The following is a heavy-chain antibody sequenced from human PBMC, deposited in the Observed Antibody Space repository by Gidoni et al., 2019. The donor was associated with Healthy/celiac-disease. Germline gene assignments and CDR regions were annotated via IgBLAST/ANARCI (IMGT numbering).Heavy chain of an antibody. D-gene: IGHD2-2*01. CDR2: IIPIFGTA. CDR3: AAAAMIPPLYYYYGMDV. Sequence: QVQLVQSGAEVKQPGSSVKVSCKASGGTFRSYAISWVRPAPGQGLEWMGGIIPIFGTANYAQKFQGRVTITADESTSTAYMELSSLRSEDTAVYYCAAAAMIPPLYYYYGMDVWGQGTTVTVSS. CDR1: GGTFRSYA. V-gene: IGHV1-69*01. J-gene: IGHJ6*02.